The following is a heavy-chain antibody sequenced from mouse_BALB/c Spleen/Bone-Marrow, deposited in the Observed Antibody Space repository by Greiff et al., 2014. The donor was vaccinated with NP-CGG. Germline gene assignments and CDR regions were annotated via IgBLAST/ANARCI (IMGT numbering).Heavy chain of an antibody. D-gene: IGHD2-4*01. CDR1: GYSFTSYY. V-gene: IGHV1S135*01. Sequence: VQLQQSGPELMKPGASVKISCKASGYSFTSYYMHWVKQSHGKSLEWIGYIDPFNGGTSYNQKFKGKATLTVDKSSSTAYMHLSSLTSEDSAVYCGAGSTMISAWFAYWGQGTLVTVSA. CDR2: IDPFNGGT. CDR3: AGSTMISAWFAY. J-gene: IGHJ3*01.